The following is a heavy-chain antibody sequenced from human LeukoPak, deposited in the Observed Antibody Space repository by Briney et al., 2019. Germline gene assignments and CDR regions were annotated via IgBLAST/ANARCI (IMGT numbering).Heavy chain of an antibody. CDR3: ARQPDLTHSHFES. CDR2: IYYSGNS. V-gene: IGHV4-39*01. Sequence: AETLCLTCIVSGGSFSTSAYYWGWIRQAPGEGLQWIVSIYYSGNSYYNSPPKTRVPISVATSTSQFSLTLSSVTAADTAVYCYARQPDLTHSHFESSGHRNPGTAS. J-gene: IGHJ4*03. CDR1: GGSFSTSAYY.